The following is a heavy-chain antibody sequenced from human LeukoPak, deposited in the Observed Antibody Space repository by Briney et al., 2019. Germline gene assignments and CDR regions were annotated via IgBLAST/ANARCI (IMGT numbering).Heavy chain of an antibody. D-gene: IGHD3-3*01. CDR1: GFTFDDYA. CDR3: ARFRVLRFSVLPSNSYMDV. J-gene: IGHJ6*03. V-gene: IGHV4-59*10. CDR2: IQTSGNT. Sequence: LRLSCAASGFTFDDYAMHWVRQAPGKGLEWVGRIQTSGNTNYSPSLESRVTISLDTSRNQFSLSLSSVTATDTAVYYCARFRVLRFSVLPSNSYMDVWGNGTTVIVSS.